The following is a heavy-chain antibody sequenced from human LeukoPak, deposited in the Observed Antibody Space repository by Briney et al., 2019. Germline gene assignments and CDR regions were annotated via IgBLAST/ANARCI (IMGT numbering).Heavy chain of an antibody. CDR1: GFTFSSYA. CDR2: ISGSGDRT. CDR3: AKDVLGGLDP. Sequence: GGSLRLSCAASGFTFSSYALSWVRRAPGKGLEWLSAISGSGDRTYYADSVKGRFTISRDSSKSTLYLQMNSLRAEDTAVYYCAKDVLGGLDPWGQGTLVTVSS. J-gene: IGHJ5*02. D-gene: IGHD2-8*01. V-gene: IGHV3-23*01.